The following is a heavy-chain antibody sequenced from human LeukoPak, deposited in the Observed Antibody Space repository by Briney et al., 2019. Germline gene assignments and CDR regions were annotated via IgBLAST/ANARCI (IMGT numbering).Heavy chain of an antibody. J-gene: IGHJ4*02. Sequence: PGGSLRLSCAASGFTFSGYAMSWVRQAPGEGLEWVSAIGGSGGSTYYADSVKGRFTISRDNSKNTLYLQMNSLRAEDTAVYYCAKDYDSSGYCYVRSGNYFDYWGQGTLVTVSS. CDR1: GFTFSGYA. V-gene: IGHV3-23*01. CDR3: AKDYDSSGYCYVRSGNYFDY. D-gene: IGHD3-22*01. CDR2: IGGSGGST.